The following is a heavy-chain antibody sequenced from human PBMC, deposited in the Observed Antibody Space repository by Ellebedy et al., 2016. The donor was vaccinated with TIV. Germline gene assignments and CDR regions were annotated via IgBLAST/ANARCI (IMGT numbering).Heavy chain of an antibody. V-gene: IGHV4-39*07. CDR3: GAVGVITPHDAYNI. J-gene: IGHJ3*02. CDR2: IYYGGST. CDR1: GGSINTYTHY. Sequence: MPSETLSLTCTVSGGSINTYTHYWAWIRQPPGKGLEWIGTIYYGGSTYYNPSLKSRVTISVDTSKNQISLRLTSVTAADTAMYFCGAVGVITPHDAYNIWGQGTMVTVAS. D-gene: IGHD4-23*01.